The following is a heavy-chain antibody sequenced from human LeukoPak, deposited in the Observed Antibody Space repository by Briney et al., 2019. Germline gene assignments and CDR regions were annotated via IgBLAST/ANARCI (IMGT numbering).Heavy chain of an antibody. V-gene: IGHV4-34*01. D-gene: IGHD5-18*01. CDR1: GGSFSGYY. CDR3: ARRPLYSYGPNDY. CDR2: INHSGRT. J-gene: IGHJ4*02. Sequence: SETLSLTCAVYGGSFSGYYWSWIRQPPGKGLEWIGEINHSGRTNYNPSLKSRVTISVDTSKNQFSLKLSSVTAADTAVYYCARRPLYSYGPNDYWGQGTLVTVSS.